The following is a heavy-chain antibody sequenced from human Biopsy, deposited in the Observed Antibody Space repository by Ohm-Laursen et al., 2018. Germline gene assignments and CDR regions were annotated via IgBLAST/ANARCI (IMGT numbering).Heavy chain of an antibody. V-gene: IGHV3-66*01. CDR2: IHGSGRT. J-gene: IGHJ4*02. Sequence: GSLRLSCAAPEFNVDSNHMNWVRQAPGKGLEWVSMIHGSGRTDYADSVKGRFTVSRDNSKDTVYLQMNALRVDDTAMYYCAGAGGHSFWGQGALVTVSS. D-gene: IGHD3-16*01. CDR1: EFNVDSNH. CDR3: AGAGGHSF.